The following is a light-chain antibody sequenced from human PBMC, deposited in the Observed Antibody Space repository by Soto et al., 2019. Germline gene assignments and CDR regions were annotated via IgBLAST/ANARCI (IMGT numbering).Light chain of an antibody. CDR1: SSDVGNYNL. V-gene: IGLV2-23*01. CDR2: EDT. J-gene: IGLJ1*01. Sequence: QSALTQPASVSGSPGQSITISCTGSSSDVGNYNLVSWYQQHPGKAPKLMIYEDTKWPSGVSNRFSGSKSGNTAYLTISGLQAEDEADYYCSSYAVGRTYVFGTGTQLTVL. CDR3: SSYAVGRTYV.